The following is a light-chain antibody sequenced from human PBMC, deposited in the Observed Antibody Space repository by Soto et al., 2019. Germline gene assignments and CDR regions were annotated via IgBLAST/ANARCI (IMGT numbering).Light chain of an antibody. CDR2: RGT. CDR1: SSDVGAYDA. V-gene: IGLV2-23*01. CDR3: CSSAPESTYV. J-gene: IGLJ1*01. Sequence: QSVLAQPASVSGSPGQSITISCTGTSSDVGAYDAVSWYQQHPGKAPQVIIYRGTKRPSGVSTRFSGSVSGNTASLTVSGLQAEDEAEYFCCSSAPESTYVFGTGTKLTLL.